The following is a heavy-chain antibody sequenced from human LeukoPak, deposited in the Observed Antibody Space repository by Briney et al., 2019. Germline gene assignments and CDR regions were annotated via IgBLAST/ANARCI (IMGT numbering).Heavy chain of an antibody. CDR1: GGTFSSYA. D-gene: IGHD5-24*01. J-gene: IGHJ3*02. CDR3: SAKATNDRAIDI. Sequence: SVKVSCKASGGTFSSYAISWVRQAPGQGLEWMGRIIPIFGTASYAQKFQGRVTITTYNSTSTAYMELSSLRSEDTAVYYCSAKATNDRAIDIWGQGTMVTVSS. V-gene: IGHV1-69*05. CDR2: IIPIFGTA.